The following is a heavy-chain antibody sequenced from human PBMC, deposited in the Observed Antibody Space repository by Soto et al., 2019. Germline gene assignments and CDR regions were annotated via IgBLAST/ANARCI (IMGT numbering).Heavy chain of an antibody. CDR1: GGTFSSYA. V-gene: IGHV1-69*13. D-gene: IGHD3-10*02. CDR3: ESFYFRCSASYDE. J-gene: IGHJ4*02. CDR2: IIPIFGTA. Sequence: SVKVSCKASGGTFSSYAISWVQQAPGQGLEWMGGIIPIFGTANYAQKFQGRVTITADESTSTAYMEPSSLRSEDTAVYYCESFYFRCSASYDEWGEGTLVTVAS.